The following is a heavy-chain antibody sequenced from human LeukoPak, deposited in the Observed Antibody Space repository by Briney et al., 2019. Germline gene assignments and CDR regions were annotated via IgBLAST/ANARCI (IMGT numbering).Heavy chain of an antibody. V-gene: IGHV3-64D*06. CDR3: VKDRGGYSYGFDY. D-gene: IGHD5-18*01. CDR2: ISSNGGST. J-gene: IGHJ4*02. CDR1: GFTSSSYA. Sequence: TGGSLRLSCSASGFTSSSYAMHWVRQAPGKGLEYVSAISSNGGSTNYADSVKGRFTISRDNSRNTLYLQMSSLRAEDTAVYYCVKDRGGYSYGFDYWGQGTLVTVSS.